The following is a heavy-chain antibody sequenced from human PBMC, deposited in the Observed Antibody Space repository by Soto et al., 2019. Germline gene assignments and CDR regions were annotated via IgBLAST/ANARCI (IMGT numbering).Heavy chain of an antibody. CDR1: GFTFSSYG. J-gene: IGHJ6*02. CDR2: IWYDGSNK. Sequence: QVQLVESGGGVVQPGRSLRLSCAASGFTFSSYGMHWVRQAPGKGLEWVAVIWYDGSNKYYADSVKGRFTISRDNSKNTLYLQMNSLRAEDTAVYYCAREGRGRDGYNYFDYYGMDVWGQGTTVTVSS. CDR3: AREGRGRDGYNYFDYYGMDV. D-gene: IGHD5-12*01. V-gene: IGHV3-33*01.